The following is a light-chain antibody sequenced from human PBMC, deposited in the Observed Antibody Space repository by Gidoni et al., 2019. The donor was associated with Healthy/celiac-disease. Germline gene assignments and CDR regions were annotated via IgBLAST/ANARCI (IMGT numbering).Light chain of an antibody. CDR3: QKYNSAPLT. Sequence: DIHMTQSPSSLSAFVGDRVTITCRASQGISNYLAWYQQKPGKVPKLLIYAASTLQSGVPSRFSGFGSGTDFPLTISSLQPEDVATYYCQKYNSAPLTLXGXTKVEIK. J-gene: IGKJ4*01. CDR2: AAS. CDR1: QGISNY. V-gene: IGKV1-27*01.